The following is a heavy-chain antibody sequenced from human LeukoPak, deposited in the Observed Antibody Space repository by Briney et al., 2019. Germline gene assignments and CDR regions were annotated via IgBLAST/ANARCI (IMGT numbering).Heavy chain of an antibody. J-gene: IGHJ6*02. Sequence: GASVKVSCKASGYTFTSFAFSWVRQAPGQGLEWMGWIRVKDSNTNYPQKLQGRVTMTTDTSTSTAYMELRNLRSDDTAVYYCARDVSDWGSQYYYSTMDVWGLGTTVTVSS. CDR2: IRVKDSNT. V-gene: IGHV1-18*01. D-gene: IGHD7-27*01. CDR1: GYTFTSFA. CDR3: ARDVSDWGSQYYYSTMDV.